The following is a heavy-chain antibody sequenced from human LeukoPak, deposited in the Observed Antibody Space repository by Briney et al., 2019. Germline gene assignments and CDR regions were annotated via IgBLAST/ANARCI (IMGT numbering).Heavy chain of an antibody. D-gene: IGHD6-13*01. Sequence: SETLSLTCTVSGGSISNYYWSWIRQPPGKGLEWIGYIYYSGSTDYNPSLKSRVAISVDTSKNQFCLRLSSVTAADTAVYYCARAPAAGDYYGMDVWAKGPRSPSP. CDR1: GGSISNYY. J-gene: IGHJ6*02. CDR2: IYYSGST. CDR3: ARAPAAGDYYGMDV. V-gene: IGHV4-59*01.